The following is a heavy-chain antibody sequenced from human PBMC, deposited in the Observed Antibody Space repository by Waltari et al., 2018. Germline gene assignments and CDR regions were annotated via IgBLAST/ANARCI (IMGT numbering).Heavy chain of an antibody. CDR2: VFHSGST. V-gene: IGHV4-59*11. D-gene: IGHD5-18*01. J-gene: IGHJ6*03. Sequence: QVQLQESGPRLVKPSETLSLTCTVSGGSIRSHYWSWIRQSPGKGLEWVGDVFHSGSTNYNPSLKSRVTMSLDTSKSQFSLKLTSVTPADTAVYYCARDILHSFYYYMDVWGKGTMVTVSS. CDR3: ARDILHSFYYYMDV. CDR1: GGSIRSHY.